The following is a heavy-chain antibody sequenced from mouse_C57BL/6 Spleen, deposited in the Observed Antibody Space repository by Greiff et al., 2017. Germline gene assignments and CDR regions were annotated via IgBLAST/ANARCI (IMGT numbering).Heavy chain of an antibody. CDR3: ARTTGTSYFDY. V-gene: IGHV2-2*01. Sequence: VQRVESGPGLVQPSQSLSITCTVSGFSLTSYGVHWVRQSPGKGLAWLGVIWSGGSTDYKAAFISRLSISKDNSKSQVFFKMNSLQADATAIYYCARTTGTSYFDYWGQGTTLTVSS. CDR1: GFSLTSYG. J-gene: IGHJ2*01. D-gene: IGHD4-1*02. CDR2: IWSGGST.